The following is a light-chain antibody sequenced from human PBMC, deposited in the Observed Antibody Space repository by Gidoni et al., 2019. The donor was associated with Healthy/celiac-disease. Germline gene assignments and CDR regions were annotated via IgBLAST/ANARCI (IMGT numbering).Light chain of an antibody. CDR1: QRVSSY. J-gene: IGKJ5*01. CDR3: QQRSNWVT. CDR2: DAS. V-gene: IGKV3-11*01. Sequence: EIVLTQSPATLSLYPGERATLSCRASQRVSSYLAWYQQKPGQAPRLLIYDASNRAPGIPARFSGSGSGTDFTLTISSLEPEDFAVYYCQQRSNWVTFGQGTRLEIK.